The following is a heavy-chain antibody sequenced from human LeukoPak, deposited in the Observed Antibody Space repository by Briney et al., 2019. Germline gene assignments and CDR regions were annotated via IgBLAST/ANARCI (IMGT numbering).Heavy chain of an antibody. J-gene: IGHJ4*02. Sequence: SETLSLTCTVSGGSISGNYWSWIRQPPGKGLEWIGEINHSGSTNYNPSLKSRVTISVDTSKNQFSLKLSSVTAADTAVYYCARLYSGSYSHYFDYWGQGTLVTVSS. D-gene: IGHD1-26*01. CDR2: INHSGST. CDR3: ARLYSGSYSHYFDY. CDR1: GGSISGNY. V-gene: IGHV4-34*01.